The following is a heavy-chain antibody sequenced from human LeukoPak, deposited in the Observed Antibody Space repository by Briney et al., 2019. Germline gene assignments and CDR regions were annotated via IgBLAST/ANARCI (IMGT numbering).Heavy chain of an antibody. V-gene: IGHV4-39*07. CDR1: GGSISSSSYY. J-gene: IGHJ4*02. CDR3: ARSSDSAGYYNGFDF. CDR2: VYSRGPT. Sequence: PSDTLSLTYTVSGGSISSSSYYWVWLRQPPGKGLEWIGSVYSRGPTSHKPSLNNRVTISIDTFNNQFFLILSAVSAADTSVYYCARSSDSAGYYNGFDFWGQGALVTVSS. D-gene: IGHD3-22*01.